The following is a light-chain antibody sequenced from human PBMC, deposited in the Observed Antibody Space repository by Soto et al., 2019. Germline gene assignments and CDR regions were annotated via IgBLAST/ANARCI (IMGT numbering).Light chain of an antibody. Sequence: NFMLTQPHSVSESPGQTVTISCTRSSGSIASNYLQWYQQRPGSDPTNMIYDDNQKPSGVPDRFSCSIDSSSNSASLIISGLKTEDEAYYCCQYSDSSTQLFGGGTKVTVL. CDR2: DDN. V-gene: IGLV6-57*03. CDR3: QYSDSSTQL. J-gene: IGLJ3*02. CDR1: SGSIASNY.